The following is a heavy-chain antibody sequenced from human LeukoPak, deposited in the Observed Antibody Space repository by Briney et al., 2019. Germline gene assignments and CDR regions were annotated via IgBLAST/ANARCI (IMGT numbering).Heavy chain of an antibody. V-gene: IGHV4-4*07. Sequence: ETLSLTCTVSGGSISSYYWSWIRQPAGKGLEWIGRIYTSGSTNYNPSLKSRVTMSVDTSKNQFSLKLSSVTAADTAVYYCAKTRGYSGYDAPGVWFDPWGQGTLVTVSS. CDR1: GGSISSYY. D-gene: IGHD5-12*01. J-gene: IGHJ5*02. CDR2: IYTSGST. CDR3: AKTRGYSGYDAPGVWFDP.